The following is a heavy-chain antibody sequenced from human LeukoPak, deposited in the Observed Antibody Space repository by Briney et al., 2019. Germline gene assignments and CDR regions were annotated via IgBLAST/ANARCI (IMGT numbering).Heavy chain of an antibody. V-gene: IGHV3-30*18. CDR3: AKDSDSHYYYYMDV. Sequence: GGSLRLSCAGSGFTFSNYGMHWVRQAPGKGPEWVAVISYDGTNKYYADSVKGRFTISRDNSKNTLYLQMNSLRAEDTAVYYCAKDSDSHYYYYMDVWGKGTTVTVSS. J-gene: IGHJ6*03. CDR1: GFTFSNYG. D-gene: IGHD3-10*01. CDR2: ISYDGTNK.